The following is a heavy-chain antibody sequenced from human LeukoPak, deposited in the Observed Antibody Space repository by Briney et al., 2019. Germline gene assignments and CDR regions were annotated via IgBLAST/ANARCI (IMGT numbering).Heavy chain of an antibody. J-gene: IGHJ5*01. D-gene: IGHD1-1*01. V-gene: IGHV3-33*06. CDR1: GFTFTNFA. Sequence: GVSLRLSCAASGFTFTNFAMHWVRQAPGKGLVWVAVIWSDGSRKEYIDSVKDRFTVSRDNSKNTLYLQMNSLRAEDTALYFCAKDLGVLRSGERHPDNWFDSWGQGTLVTVSS. CDR2: IWSDGSRK. CDR3: AKDLGVLRSGERHPDNWFDS.